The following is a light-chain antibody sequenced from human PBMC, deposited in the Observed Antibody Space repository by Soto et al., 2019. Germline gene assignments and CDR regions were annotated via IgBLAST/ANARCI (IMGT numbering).Light chain of an antibody. CDR1: SSDVGSYNL. J-gene: IGLJ2*01. CDR2: EGS. V-gene: IGLV2-23*01. Sequence: QSALTQPASVSGSPGQSITISCTGTSSDVGSYNLVSWYQQHPGKAPKLMIYEGSKRPSGVSNRFSGSKSGNTDSLTISGLQAEDEADYYCCSYAGSSTVVFGGGTKLTVL. CDR3: CSYAGSSTVV.